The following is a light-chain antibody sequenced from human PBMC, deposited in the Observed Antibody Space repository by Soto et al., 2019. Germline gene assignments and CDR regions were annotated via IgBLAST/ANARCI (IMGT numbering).Light chain of an antibody. CDR3: SSYTSRSSYV. V-gene: IGLV2-14*01. CDR1: SSDGGGYNY. Sequence: QSALTQPASVYGSPGPSITISCTGTSSDGGGYNYVSWYQQHQVKAPKLMIYEVSNRPSGVSNRFSDSKSGNTASLTLSGLQDDGEADSNCSSYTSRSSYVFRTGTKLTVL. CDR2: EVS. J-gene: IGLJ1*01.